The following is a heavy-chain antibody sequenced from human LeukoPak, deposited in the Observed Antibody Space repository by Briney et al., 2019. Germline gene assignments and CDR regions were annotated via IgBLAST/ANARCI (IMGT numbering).Heavy chain of an antibody. D-gene: IGHD3-3*01. CDR1: GYTFTSYA. J-gene: IGHJ4*02. Sequence: ASVKVSCKASGYTFTSYAMHWVRQAPGQRLEWMGWINAGNGNTKYSQKFQGRVTITRDTSASTAYMELSSLRSEDTAVYCCARGPDYDFWSGYYIWGQGTLVTVSS. CDR3: ARGPDYDFWSGYYI. CDR2: INAGNGNT. V-gene: IGHV1-3*01.